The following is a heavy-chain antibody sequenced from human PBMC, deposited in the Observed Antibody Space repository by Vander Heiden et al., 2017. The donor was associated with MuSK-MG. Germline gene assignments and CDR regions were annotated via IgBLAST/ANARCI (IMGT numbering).Heavy chain of an antibody. V-gene: IGHV3-30*04. Sequence: QVQLVESGGGVVRRGRSLRLCCAASGFPFSSYARPWVRQAPGKGLAWVAVISDDGSKQFYADSVKGRFTVSRDNSKDTLYVQMNSLRVEDTAVYYCARDMVRGVIISVPDSWGQGTLVTVSS. CDR1: GFPFSSYA. CDR3: ARDMVRGVIISVPDS. CDR2: ISDDGSKQ. J-gene: IGHJ4*02. D-gene: IGHD3-10*01.